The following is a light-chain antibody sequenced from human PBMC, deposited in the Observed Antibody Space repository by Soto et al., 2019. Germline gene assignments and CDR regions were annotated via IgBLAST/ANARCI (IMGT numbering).Light chain of an antibody. J-gene: IGKJ1*01. CDR2: GAS. V-gene: IGKV3-20*01. Sequence: VGLSQSPGTLSLSTGEGATLSSRASQSVGSSYLAWYQQRPGQAPRLLITGASNRATGVADRFSGSGSGTDFTLTISRLEPEDFAVYYCHRYGDSPQTFGQGTKVDI. CDR3: HRYGDSPQT. CDR1: QSVGSSY.